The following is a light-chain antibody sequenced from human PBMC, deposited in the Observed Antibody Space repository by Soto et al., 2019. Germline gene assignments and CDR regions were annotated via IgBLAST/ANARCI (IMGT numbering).Light chain of an antibody. V-gene: IGKV3-20*01. CDR3: QQYGSSPFT. CDR2: GAS. Sequence: EIVLTQSPGTLSLSPGERATLSCRASQSVSSSYLAWYQQEPGQAPRLLIYGASSRATGIPDRFSGSGSGTDFTLTISRLEPEDFAVYYCQQYGSSPFTFGPGTKGDIK. CDR1: QSVSSSY. J-gene: IGKJ3*01.